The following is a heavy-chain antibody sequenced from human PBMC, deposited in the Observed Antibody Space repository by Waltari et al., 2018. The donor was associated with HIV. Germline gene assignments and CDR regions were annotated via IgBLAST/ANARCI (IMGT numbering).Heavy chain of an antibody. CDR2: IYYSGST. Sequence: QVQLQESGPGLVKPSQTLSLTCTVSGGSISSGGYYWRWIRQHPGKGLEWIGHIYYSGSTYYNPSLKSRVTISVDTSKNQFSLKLSSVTAADTAVYYCAREGYSYGTLGYWGQGTLVTVSS. CDR1: GGSISSGGYY. CDR3: AREGYSYGTLGY. J-gene: IGHJ4*02. V-gene: IGHV4-31*03. D-gene: IGHD5-18*01.